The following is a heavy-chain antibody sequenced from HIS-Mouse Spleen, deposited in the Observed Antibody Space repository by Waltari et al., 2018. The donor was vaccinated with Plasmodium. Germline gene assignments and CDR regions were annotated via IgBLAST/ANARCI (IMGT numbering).Heavy chain of an antibody. J-gene: IGHJ2*01. V-gene: IGHV3-7*01. CDR2: IKQDGSEK. D-gene: IGHD6-13*01. CDR1: GSPFGSYW. CDR3: ASSWYWYFDL. Sequence: EVQLVESGGGLVQPGGSLRLPGAAPGSPFGSYWMNGVRQAPGKGLEWVANIKQDGSEKYYVDSVKGRFTISRDNAKNSLYLQMNSLRAEDTAVYYCASSWYWYFDLWGRGTLVTVSS.